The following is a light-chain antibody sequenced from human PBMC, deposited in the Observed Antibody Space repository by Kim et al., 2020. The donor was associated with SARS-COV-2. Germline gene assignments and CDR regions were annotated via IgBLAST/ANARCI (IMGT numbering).Light chain of an antibody. Sequence: KTVTLSCTSGTGSCANYYVLWYQQRTGCARTTVIYEDNQRPSGVPDRISGSINSSSSSAVIAISRLKTEDEAGCYRQSYDSSNQVVCGGGSHLSVL. V-gene: IGLV6-57*02. CDR3: QSYDSSNQVV. CDR2: EDN. CDR1: TGSCANYY. J-gene: IGLJ2*01.